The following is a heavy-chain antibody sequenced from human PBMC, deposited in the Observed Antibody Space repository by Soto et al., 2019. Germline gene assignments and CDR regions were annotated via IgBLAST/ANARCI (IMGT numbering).Heavy chain of an antibody. D-gene: IGHD3-16*02. V-gene: IGHV1-18*01. CDR3: ARAGEDDYVWGSYRSFDY. CDR2: IIAYNGNT. Sequence: QVQLVQSGAEVKKPGASVKVSCKASGYTFTSYGISWVRQAPGQGLEWMGWIIAYNGNTNYAQKLQGRVTMTTDTSTSKADMELRSRRSDDTAVYYCARAGEDDYVWGSYRSFDYWGQGTLVTVSS. CDR1: GYTFTSYG. J-gene: IGHJ4*02.